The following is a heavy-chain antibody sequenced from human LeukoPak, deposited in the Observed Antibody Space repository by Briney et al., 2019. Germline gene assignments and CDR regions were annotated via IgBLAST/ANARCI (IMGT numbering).Heavy chain of an antibody. CDR2: IYYSGST. CDR1: GGSISSYY. Sequence: SENLSLTCTVSGGSISSYYWSWIRRPPGKGLEWIGYIYYSGSTNYNPSLKSRVTISVDTSKNQFSLKLSSVTAADTAVYYCARERYCTNGVCYWFDPWGQGTLVTVSS. V-gene: IGHV4-59*01. CDR3: ARERYCTNGVCYWFDP. J-gene: IGHJ5*02. D-gene: IGHD2-8*01.